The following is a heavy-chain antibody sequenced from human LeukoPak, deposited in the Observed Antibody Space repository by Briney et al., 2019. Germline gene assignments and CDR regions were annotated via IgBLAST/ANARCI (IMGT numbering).Heavy chain of an antibody. V-gene: IGHV1-2*02. CDR2: INPNSGGT. J-gene: IGHJ4*02. CDR3: ARNYYDSSGHYYNN. D-gene: IGHD3-22*01. Sequence: ASVKVSCKASGYTFTGYYMHWVRQAPGQGLEWMGWINPNSGGTNYAQKLQGRVTMTTDTSTSTAYMELRSLRYGDTAVYYCARNYYDSSGHYYNNWGQGTLVTVSS. CDR1: GYTFTGYY.